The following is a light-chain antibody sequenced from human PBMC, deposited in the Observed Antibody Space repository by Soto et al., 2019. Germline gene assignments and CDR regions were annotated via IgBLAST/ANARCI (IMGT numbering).Light chain of an antibody. CDR2: AAS. Sequence: AIRMTQSPASLSASVGDRVTITCRASQGIRNDLGWYQQKPGKAPKLLIYAASSLQSGVPSRFSGSGSGTDFTLTISSLQPEDFATYYCLQDYNYPRTFGQGTKVDI. CDR1: QGIRND. V-gene: IGKV1-6*01. J-gene: IGKJ1*01. CDR3: LQDYNYPRT.